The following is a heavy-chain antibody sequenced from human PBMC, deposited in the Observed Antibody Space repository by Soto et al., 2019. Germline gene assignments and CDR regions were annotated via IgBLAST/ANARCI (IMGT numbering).Heavy chain of an antibody. CDR3: ARDRQLGRLNY. V-gene: IGHV1-2*02. Sequence: ASVKVSCKASGYTFTGYYMHWVRQAPGQGLEWMGWINPNSGGTNYAQKFQGRVTMTRDTSISTAYMELSSLRSEDTAVYYCARDRQLGRLNYWGQGTLVTVSS. CDR1: GYTFTGYY. J-gene: IGHJ4*02. D-gene: IGHD6-6*01. CDR2: INPNSGGT.